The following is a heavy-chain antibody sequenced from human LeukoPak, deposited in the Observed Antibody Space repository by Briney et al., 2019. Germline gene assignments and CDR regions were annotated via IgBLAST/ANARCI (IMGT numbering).Heavy chain of an antibody. CDR1: GYTFSSYY. CDR2: IIPIFGTA. Sequence: SVKVSCKASGYTFSSYYMHWVRQAPGQGLEWMGGIIPIFGTANYAQKFQGRVTITTDESTSTAYMELSSLRSEDTAVYYCASGVVDTAMVTAPWSTFLYYFDYWGQGTLVTVSS. J-gene: IGHJ4*02. CDR3: ASGVVDTAMVTAPWSTFLYYFDY. V-gene: IGHV1-69*05. D-gene: IGHD5-18*01.